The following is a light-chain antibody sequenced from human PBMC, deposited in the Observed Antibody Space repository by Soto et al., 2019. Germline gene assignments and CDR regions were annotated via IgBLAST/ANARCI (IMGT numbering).Light chain of an antibody. CDR3: QSYDSSLSAV. V-gene: IGLV1-40*01. CDR1: SSNIGAGYD. CDR2: GNI. Sequence: QSVLTQPPSVSGAPGQRVTISCTGSSSNIGAGYDVHWYQQRPGTAPKLLIFGNINRPSGVPDRFSGSKSGTSASLAITGLQAEDEADYYCQSYDSSLSAVFGTGTKLTVL. J-gene: IGLJ1*01.